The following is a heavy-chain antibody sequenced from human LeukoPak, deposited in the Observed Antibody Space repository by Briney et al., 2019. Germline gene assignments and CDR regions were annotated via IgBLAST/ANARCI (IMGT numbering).Heavy chain of an antibody. CDR1: GFTFDDYA. J-gene: IGHJ3*02. D-gene: IGHD1-26*01. V-gene: IGHV3-9*01. CDR3: AKGGSGSYAGAFDI. Sequence: GGSLRLSCAASGFTFDDYAMHWVRHAPGKGLEWVSGISWNSGSIGYADSVKGRFTISRDNAKNSLYLQMNSLRAEDTALYYCAKGGSGSYAGAFDIWGQGTMVTVSS. CDR2: ISWNSGSI.